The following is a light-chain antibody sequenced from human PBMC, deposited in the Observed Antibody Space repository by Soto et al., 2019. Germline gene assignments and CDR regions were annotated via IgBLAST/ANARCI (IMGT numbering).Light chain of an antibody. V-gene: IGKV3-15*01. CDR3: QQYNNWPRAT. CDR2: GAS. Sequence: EIVMTPSPASLSVSPGGSVTLSCRASQSVSSYLAWYQQKPGQAPRLLIYGASTRATGIPARFSGSGSGTEFNLTISSLQSEDFGVYYCQQYNNWPRATFGGGTKVDI. CDR1: QSVSSY. J-gene: IGKJ4*01.